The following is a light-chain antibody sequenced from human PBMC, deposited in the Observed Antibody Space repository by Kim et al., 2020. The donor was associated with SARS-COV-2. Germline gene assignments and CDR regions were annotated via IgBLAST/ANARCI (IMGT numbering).Light chain of an antibody. J-gene: IGLJ3*02. Sequence: PGGTVTLPCGSSSGPVTTSHSPYWFQQRPGQAPTTFIYDTTNKPSSTPDRFSGSLLGGKAVLTLSGAQPEDEADYYCLLSFSGPSVFGGGTKLTVL. CDR3: LLSFSGPSV. V-gene: IGLV7-46*01. CDR1: SGPVTTSHS. CDR2: DTT.